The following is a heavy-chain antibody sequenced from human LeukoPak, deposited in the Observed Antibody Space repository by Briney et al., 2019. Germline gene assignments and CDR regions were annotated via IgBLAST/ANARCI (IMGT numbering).Heavy chain of an antibody. CDR3: ARDSLEVGDCYSP. CDR2: INPNTGGT. Sequence: GASVKVSCTASGYTFIGYYIHWVRQAPGQGLEWMGWINPNTGGTNYAQKFQGRVTMTRDTSISTVYMELSRLRSDDTAVYYCARDSLEVGDCYSPWGQGTLVTVSS. J-gene: IGHJ5*02. V-gene: IGHV1-2*02. D-gene: IGHD2-21*02. CDR1: GYTFIGYY.